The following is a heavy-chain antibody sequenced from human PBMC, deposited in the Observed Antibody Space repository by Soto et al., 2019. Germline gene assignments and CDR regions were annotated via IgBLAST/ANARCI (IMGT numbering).Heavy chain of an antibody. CDR3: ARAEGMGYGMDV. D-gene: IGHD2-8*01. V-gene: IGHV4-31*03. Sequence: SETLSLTCTVSGGSISSGGYYWSWIRQYPGKGLEWIGYIYYSGSTYYNPSLKSRVTISVDTSKNQFSLKLSSVTAADTAVYYCARAEGMGYGMDVWGQGTTVTVSS. CDR2: IYYSGST. J-gene: IGHJ6*02. CDR1: GGSISSGGYY.